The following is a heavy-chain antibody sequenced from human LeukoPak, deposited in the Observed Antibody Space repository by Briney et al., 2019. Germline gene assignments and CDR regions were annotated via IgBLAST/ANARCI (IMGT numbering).Heavy chain of an antibody. Sequence: PSETLSLTCTVSGGSISSYYWSWIRQPAGKGLEWIGRIYTSGSTNYNPSLKSRVTMSVDTSKNQFSLKLSSVTAADTAVYYCAREGEDYDILTGSFDYWGQGTLVTVSS. V-gene: IGHV4-4*07. CDR1: GGSISSYY. D-gene: IGHD3-9*01. J-gene: IGHJ4*02. CDR2: IYTSGST. CDR3: AREGEDYDILTGSFDY.